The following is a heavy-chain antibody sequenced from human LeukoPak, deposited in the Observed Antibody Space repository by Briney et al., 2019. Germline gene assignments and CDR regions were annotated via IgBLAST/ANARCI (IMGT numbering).Heavy chain of an antibody. V-gene: IGHV3-30*19. Sequence: SGGSLRLSCAASGFTFSSYGIHWVRQAPGKGLEWVAVISYDGSNKNYADSVKGRFTISRDNSKNTLYLQMNSLRAEDTAVYYCARGSHRIEYMRSAAFDPWGQGTLVTVSS. CDR2: ISYDGSNK. CDR3: ARGSHRIEYMRSAAFDP. D-gene: IGHD2/OR15-2a*01. CDR1: GFTFSSYG. J-gene: IGHJ5*02.